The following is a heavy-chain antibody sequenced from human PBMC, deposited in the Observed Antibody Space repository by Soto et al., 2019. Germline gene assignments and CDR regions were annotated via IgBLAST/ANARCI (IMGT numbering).Heavy chain of an antibody. CDR1: GFTFSNYW. D-gene: IGHD3-10*01. Sequence: PGGSLRLSCAASGFTFSNYWMHWVRQAPGKGLLWVSRITSDGSVTVYADSVRGRFTISRDNANNMLYLQMNSLRVEDTAVYYCVRDKGVTYWSDPWGQGTCFTVSS. J-gene: IGHJ5*02. V-gene: IGHV3-74*01. CDR2: ITSDGSVT. CDR3: VRDKGVTYWSDP.